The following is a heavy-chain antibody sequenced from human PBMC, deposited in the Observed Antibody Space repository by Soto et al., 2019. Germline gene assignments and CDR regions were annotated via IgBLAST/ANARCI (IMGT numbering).Heavy chain of an antibody. CDR2: TYYRSKWYS. D-gene: IGHD3-22*01. V-gene: IGHV6-1*01. CDR1: GDSVSTNTAA. J-gene: IGHJ6*02. CDR3: ARARTYYDSGTYYDYYYYGVDV. Sequence: PSQTLSLTCAISGDSVSTNTAAWNWIRQSPSRGLEWLGRTYYRSKWYSHYAVSVKSRITINPDTSKNQFSLQLNSVTPEDTAVYYCARARTYYDSGTYYDYYYYGVDVWAKGPRSPSP.